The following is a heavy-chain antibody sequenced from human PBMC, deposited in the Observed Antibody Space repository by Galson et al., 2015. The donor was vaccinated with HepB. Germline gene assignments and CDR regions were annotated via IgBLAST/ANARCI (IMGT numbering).Heavy chain of an antibody. J-gene: IGHJ6*02. Sequence: SLRLSCAASGFTFSSYAMHWVRQAPGKGLEWVAVISYDGSNKYYADSVKGRFTISRDNSKNTLYLQMNSLRAEDTAVYYCARDNYPSDITGTTGYYYGMDVWGQGTTVTVSS. CDR2: ISYDGSNK. V-gene: IGHV3-30-3*01. D-gene: IGHD1-14*01. CDR1: GFTFSSYA. CDR3: ARDNYPSDITGTTGYYYGMDV.